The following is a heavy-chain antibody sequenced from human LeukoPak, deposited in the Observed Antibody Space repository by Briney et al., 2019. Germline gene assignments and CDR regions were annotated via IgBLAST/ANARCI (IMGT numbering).Heavy chain of an antibody. J-gene: IGHJ4*02. D-gene: IGHD3-10*01. CDR2: IIPIFGTA. CDR1: GGTFSSYA. CDR3: ASLWSPDHGVFDY. Sequence: SVKVSCKASGGTFSSYAISWVRQAPGQGLEWMGGIIPIFGTANYAQKFQGRVTITADESTSTAYMELSSLRSEDTAVYYCASLWSPDHGVFDYWGQGTLVTVSS. V-gene: IGHV1-69*01.